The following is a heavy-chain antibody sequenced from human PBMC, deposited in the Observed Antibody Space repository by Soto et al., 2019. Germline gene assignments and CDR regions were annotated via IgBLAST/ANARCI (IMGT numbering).Heavy chain of an antibody. J-gene: IGHJ4*02. Sequence: QVHLVQSRAEVKKPGASVQVSCKASGYTFTTYGIAWVRQDPGQGLEWLGWISAYNGNTNYAQKFQGRVTMTTETSTNTAYMEVRSLRSDDTAVYYCARDKGSKAWYYFFDFWGQGTLVTVSS. CDR1: GYTFTTYG. CDR2: ISAYNGNT. D-gene: IGHD1-26*01. CDR3: ARDKGSKAWYYFFDF. V-gene: IGHV1-18*01.